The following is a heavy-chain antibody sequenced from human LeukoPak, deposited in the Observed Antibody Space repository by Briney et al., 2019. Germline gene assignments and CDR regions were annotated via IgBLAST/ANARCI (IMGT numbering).Heavy chain of an antibody. CDR3: AKDISTGIAVAGTIDY. CDR1: GFTFDDYA. V-gene: IGHV3-9*01. CDR2: ISWNSGSI. D-gene: IGHD6-19*01. J-gene: IGHJ4*02. Sequence: GGSLRLSGAASGFTFDDYAMHWHRPGQGKDLMGVSNISWNSGSIGYTDSVKGRFTISRDNAKNSLYLQMNSLRAEDTTLYYCAKDISTGIAVAGTIDYWRERTLLTL.